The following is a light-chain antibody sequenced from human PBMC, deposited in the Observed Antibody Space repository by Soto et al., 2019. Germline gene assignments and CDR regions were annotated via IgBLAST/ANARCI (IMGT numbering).Light chain of an antibody. Sequence: DIQMTECPSSLSEAVRDSVTITSKASQDIRNYLNWYQQKPGKAPKLLIYEASNLETGVPSRFSGSGSGTDFTFTISSLQPEDIATYYCQQYDNLPLTFGGGTKV. CDR1: QDIRNY. CDR3: QQYDNLPLT. J-gene: IGKJ4*01. CDR2: EAS. V-gene: IGKV1-33*01.